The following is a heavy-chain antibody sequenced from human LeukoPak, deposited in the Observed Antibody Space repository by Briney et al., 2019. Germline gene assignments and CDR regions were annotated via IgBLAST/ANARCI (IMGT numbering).Heavy chain of an antibody. J-gene: IGHJ4*02. CDR3: ARARITMVRGVTDDY. V-gene: IGHV4-34*01. CDR1: GGSFSGYY. Sequence: PSETLSLTCAVYGGSFSGYYWSWIRQPPGKGLEWIGEINHSGSTNYNPSLKSRVPISVDTSKNQFSLKLSSVTAADTAVYYCARARITMVRGVTDDYWGQGTLVTVSS. D-gene: IGHD3-10*01. CDR2: INHSGST.